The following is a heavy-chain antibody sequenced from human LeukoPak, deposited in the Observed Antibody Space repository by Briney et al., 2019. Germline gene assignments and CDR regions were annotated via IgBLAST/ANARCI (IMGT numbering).Heavy chain of an antibody. CDR1: GFTFSSYA. D-gene: IGHD5-18*01. CDR3: AKEGYSYVERTTYYYYYYGMDV. J-gene: IGHJ6*02. Sequence: PGGSLRLSCAASGFTFSSYAMSWVRQAPGKGLEWVSAISGSGGSTYYADSVKGRFTISRDSSKNTLYLQMNSLRAEDTAVYYCAKEGYSYVERTTYYYYYYGMDVWGQGTTVTVSS. V-gene: IGHV3-23*01. CDR2: ISGSGGST.